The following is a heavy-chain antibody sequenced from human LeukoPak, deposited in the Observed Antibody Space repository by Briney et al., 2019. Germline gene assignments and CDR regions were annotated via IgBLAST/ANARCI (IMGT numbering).Heavy chain of an antibody. J-gene: IGHJ6*03. Sequence: SETLSLTCGVYGGSFSGYSWSWIRQPPGKGLEWIGEINHSGSTNYNPSLKSRVTISVDTSKNQFSLKLSSVTAADTAVYYCARGYCSGGSCYSYYYYNYMDVWGKGTTVTVSS. CDR2: INHSGST. V-gene: IGHV4-34*01. D-gene: IGHD2-15*01. CDR3: ARGYCSGGSCYSYYYYNYMDV. CDR1: GGSFSGYS.